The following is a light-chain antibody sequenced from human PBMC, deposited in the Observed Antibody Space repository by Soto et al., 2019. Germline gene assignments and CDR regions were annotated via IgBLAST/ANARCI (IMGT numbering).Light chain of an antibody. V-gene: IGLV2-11*01. CDR1: SSDVGGYNY. Sequence: QSALTQPRSVPGSPGQSVTISCTGTSSDVGGYNYVSWYQQHPGKAPKLMIYDVSKRPSGVPDRFSGSKSGNTASLTISGFQAEDEADYYCCSYAGSYTHYVFGTGTKVTVL. J-gene: IGLJ1*01. CDR3: CSYAGSYTHYV. CDR2: DVS.